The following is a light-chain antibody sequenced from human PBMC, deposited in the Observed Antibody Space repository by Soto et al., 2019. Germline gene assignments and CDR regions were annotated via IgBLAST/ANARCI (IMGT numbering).Light chain of an antibody. V-gene: IGKV1-5*01. CDR2: NAD. CDR1: QDINRW. CDR3: QQYYSYLLT. J-gene: IGKJ4*01. Sequence: DIQMTQSPSTLSASVGDRVTITCRASQDINRWLAWYQQKPGKAPKILIYNADTLESGVPSRFSGSGSGTDFTLTISCLQSEDFATYYCQQYYSYLLTFGGGTKVDIK.